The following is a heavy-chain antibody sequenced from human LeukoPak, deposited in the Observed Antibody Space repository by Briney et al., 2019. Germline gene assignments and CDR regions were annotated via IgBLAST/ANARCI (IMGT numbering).Heavy chain of an antibody. CDR3: ARPGDSDYWYFDL. Sequence: SETLSLTCTVSGGSISSSSYYWGWIRQPPGKGLEWIGSIYYSGSTCYNPSLKSRVTISVDTSKNQFSLKLSSVTAADTAVYYCARPGDSDYWYFDLWGRGTLVTVSS. V-gene: IGHV4-39*07. D-gene: IGHD4-17*01. CDR1: GGSISSSSYY. J-gene: IGHJ2*01. CDR2: IYYSGST.